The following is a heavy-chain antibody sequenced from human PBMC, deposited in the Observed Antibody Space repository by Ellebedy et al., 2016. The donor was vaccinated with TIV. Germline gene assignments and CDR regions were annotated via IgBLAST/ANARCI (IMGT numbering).Heavy chain of an antibody. CDR3: ARSVWPGYFDF. CDR2: INPRHDVT. V-gene: IGHV1-2*02. CDR1: GYTFTGSF. Sequence: AASVKVSCKASGYTFTGSFIHWVRQAPGHGLEWMGWINPRHDVTIYAQNFQGRVTMTTDTSISTAYMELRGLRSDDTAIYYCARSVWPGYFDFWGRGSLVTVSS. J-gene: IGHJ4*02. D-gene: IGHD2-21*01.